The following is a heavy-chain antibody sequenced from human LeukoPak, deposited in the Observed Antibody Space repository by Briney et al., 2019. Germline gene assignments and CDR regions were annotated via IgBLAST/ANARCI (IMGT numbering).Heavy chain of an antibody. Sequence: VASVKVSCKASGGTFSSYAISWVRQAPGQGLEWMGGIIPIFGTANYAQKFQGRVTITADESTSTAYMELSSLRSEDTAVYYCASHSSGGAFDIWGQGTMVTVSS. CDR3: ASHSSGGAFDI. CDR2: IIPIFGTA. D-gene: IGHD6-25*01. J-gene: IGHJ3*02. CDR1: GGTFSSYA. V-gene: IGHV1-69*13.